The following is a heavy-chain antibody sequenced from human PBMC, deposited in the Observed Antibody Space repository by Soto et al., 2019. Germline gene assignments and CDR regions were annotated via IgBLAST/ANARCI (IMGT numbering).Heavy chain of an antibody. V-gene: IGHV4-30-4*01. CDR2: IYYSGST. CDR3: AREDSSGYYHLPKNAFDI. J-gene: IGHJ3*02. CDR1: GGSISSGDYY. Sequence: QVQLQESGPGLVKPSQTLSLTCTVSGGSISSGDYYWSWIRQPPGKGLEWIGYIYYSGSTYYNPSLKRRVTISVDTSKNQFSLKLSSVTAADTAVYYCAREDSSGYYHLPKNAFDIWGQGTMVTVSS. D-gene: IGHD3-22*01.